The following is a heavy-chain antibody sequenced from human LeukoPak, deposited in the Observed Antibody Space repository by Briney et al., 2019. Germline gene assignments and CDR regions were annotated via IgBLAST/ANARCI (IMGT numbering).Heavy chain of an antibody. J-gene: IGHJ4*02. V-gene: IGHV4-59*01. Sequence: SGTLSLTCTVSGGSISSYYWSWIRQPPGKGLEWIGYIYYSGSTNYNPSLKSRVTISVDTSKNQFSLKLSSVTAADTAVYYCARVSYSSSGDYWGQGTLVTVSS. CDR2: IYYSGST. CDR3: ARVSYSSSGDY. CDR1: GGSISSYY. D-gene: IGHD6-6*01.